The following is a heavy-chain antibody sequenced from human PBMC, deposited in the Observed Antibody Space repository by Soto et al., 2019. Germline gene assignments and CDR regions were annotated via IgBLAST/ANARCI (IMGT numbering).Heavy chain of an antibody. V-gene: IGHV4-61*01. J-gene: IGHJ4*02. CDR2: IYYSGST. CDR3: ARDHYYGSGSYLY. D-gene: IGHD3-10*01. Sequence: SETLSLTCTVSGGSVSSGSYYWSWIRQPPGKGLEWIGYIYYSGSTNYNPSLKSRVTISVDTSKNQFSLKLSSVTAADTAVYYCARDHYYGSGSYLYWGQGTLVPVSS. CDR1: GGSVSSGSYY.